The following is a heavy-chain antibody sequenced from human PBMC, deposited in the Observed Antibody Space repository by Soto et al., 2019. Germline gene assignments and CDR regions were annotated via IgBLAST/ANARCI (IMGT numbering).Heavy chain of an antibody. D-gene: IGHD3-10*01. CDR3: ARGPDRGAIYYYYGMDV. CDR1: GGSISSYY. V-gene: IGHV4-4*07. CDR2: IYTSGST. Sequence: PSETLSLTCTVSGGSISSYYWSWIRQPAGKGLEWIGRIYTSGSTNYNPSLKSRVTMSVDTSKNQFSLKLSSVTAVDTAVYYCARGPDRGAIYYYYGMDVWGQGTTVTVSS. J-gene: IGHJ6*02.